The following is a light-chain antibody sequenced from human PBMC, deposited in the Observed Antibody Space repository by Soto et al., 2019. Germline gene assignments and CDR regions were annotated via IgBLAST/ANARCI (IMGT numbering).Light chain of an antibody. J-gene: IGLJ1*01. V-gene: IGLV1-40*01. Sequence: QSVLTQPPSVSGAPGQRVTISCTGSSSNIGAGHDVHWYQHLPGTAPKLLIYGNSHRPSGVPDRFSGSKSGTSASLAITGLQAEDEADYYCQSYDSSLSGSEVFGTGTKLTVL. CDR2: GNS. CDR1: SSNIGAGHD. CDR3: QSYDSSLSGSEV.